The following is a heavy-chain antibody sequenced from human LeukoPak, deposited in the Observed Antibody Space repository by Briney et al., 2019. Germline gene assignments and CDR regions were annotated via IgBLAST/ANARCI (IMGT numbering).Heavy chain of an antibody. J-gene: IGHJ4*02. Sequence: GGSLRLSCAASGFTFSDYYMSWIRQAPGKGLEWVSYTSGSGSTIYYADSVKGRFTISRDNAKNSLYLQMNSLRAEDTAVYYCAREVYGSYSVALILYFDYWGQGTLVTVSS. CDR1: GFTFSDYY. CDR2: TSGSGSTI. CDR3: AREVYGSYSVALILYFDY. V-gene: IGHV3-11*01. D-gene: IGHD1-26*01.